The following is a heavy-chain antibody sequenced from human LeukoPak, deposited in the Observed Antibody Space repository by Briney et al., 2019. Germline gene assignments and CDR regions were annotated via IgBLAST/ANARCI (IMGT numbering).Heavy chain of an antibody. D-gene: IGHD6-19*01. J-gene: IGHJ3*02. Sequence: SETLSLTCTVSGGSISSYYWSWIRQPPGKGLEWIGYIYYSGSTNYNPSHKSRVTISVDTSKNQFSLKLSSVTAADTAVYYCARGTLQWLAAVDIWGQGTMVTVSS. CDR1: GGSISSYY. CDR2: IYYSGST. V-gene: IGHV4-59*08. CDR3: ARGTLQWLAAVDI.